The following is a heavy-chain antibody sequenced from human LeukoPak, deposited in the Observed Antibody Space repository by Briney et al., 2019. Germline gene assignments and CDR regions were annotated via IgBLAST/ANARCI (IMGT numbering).Heavy chain of an antibody. D-gene: IGHD5-24*01. CDR1: GFTFSSYW. J-gene: IGHJ4*02. V-gene: IGHV3-7*01. CDR3: ARVGDGYRIDFDY. CDR2: IKQDGSEK. Sequence: TGGSLRLSCAASGFTFSSYWMSWVRQAPGKGLEWVANIKQDGSEKYYVDSVKGRFTISRDNVKNSLYLQMNSLRAEDTAVYYCARVGDGYRIDFDYWGQGTLVTVSS.